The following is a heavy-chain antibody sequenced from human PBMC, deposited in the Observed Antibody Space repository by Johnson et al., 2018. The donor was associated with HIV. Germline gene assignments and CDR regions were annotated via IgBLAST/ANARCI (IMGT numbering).Heavy chain of an antibody. Sequence: VQLVESGGGLIQPGGSLRLSCAASGFIVSNNYMSWVRQTPGKGLEWVSVIYSGGSTYYADSVKGRFTISRDNSTNTLYLQMNSLRAEDTALYYCARVRTAAGFDAFDIWGQGTMVTVSS. J-gene: IGHJ3*02. D-gene: IGHD6-13*01. CDR3: ARVRTAAGFDAFDI. CDR2: IYSGGST. CDR1: GFIVSNNY. V-gene: IGHV3-53*01.